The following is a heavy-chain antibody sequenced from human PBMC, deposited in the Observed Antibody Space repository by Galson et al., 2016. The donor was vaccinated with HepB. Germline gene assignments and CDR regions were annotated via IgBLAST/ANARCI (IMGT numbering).Heavy chain of an antibody. CDR1: GFTFSSYS. D-gene: IGHD1-1*01. J-gene: IGHJ4*02. CDR3: AILLAGPTGTDDY. CDR2: ISSSSSYI. V-gene: IGHV3-21*01. Sequence: SLRLSCAASGFTFSSYSMNWVRQAPGKGLEWVSCISSSSSYIYYADSVKGRFTISRDNAKNSLYLQMNSLRAEDTAVYYCAILLAGPTGTDDYWGQGTLVTVSS.